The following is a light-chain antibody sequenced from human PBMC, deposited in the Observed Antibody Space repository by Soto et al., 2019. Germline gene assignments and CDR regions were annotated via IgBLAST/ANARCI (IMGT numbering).Light chain of an antibody. CDR2: LGS. J-gene: IGKJ3*01. Sequence: EIVMTQTPLSLPVTPGEPASISCRSSQSLLDRDDGNMYLDWYVQKPGQSPQLLIYLGSNRASGAPDRFSGSGSGTYFTLNITRVEAEDVGLYYCMQARHIPFTFGPGTKVDI. CDR3: MQARHIPFT. V-gene: IGKV2-28*01. CDR1: QSLLDRDDGNMY.